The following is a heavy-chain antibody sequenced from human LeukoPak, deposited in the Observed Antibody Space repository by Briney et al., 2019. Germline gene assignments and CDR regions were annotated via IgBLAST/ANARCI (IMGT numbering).Heavy chain of an antibody. CDR2: ISSNGGST. V-gene: IGHV3-64*01. Sequence: GGSLRLSCAASGFTFRHYGMHWVRQAPGKGLEYVSAISSNGGSTYYANSVKGRFTISRDNSKNTVYLQMGSLRAEDMALYYCARSIATITAIWGQGTMVTVSS. CDR3: ARSIATITAI. CDR1: GFTFRHYG. D-gene: IGHD5-12*01. J-gene: IGHJ3*02.